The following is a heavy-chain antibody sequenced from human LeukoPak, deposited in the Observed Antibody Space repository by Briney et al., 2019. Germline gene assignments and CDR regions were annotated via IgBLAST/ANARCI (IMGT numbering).Heavy chain of an antibody. J-gene: IGHJ6*02. V-gene: IGHV3-30*04. Sequence: PGGSLRLSCAASGFTFSSYTMHWVRQAPGKGLEWVAVISYDGSNKYYADSVKGRFTISRDNSKSTLYLQMNSLRAEDTAVYYCARDQLRVEMATINDSYYYYGMDVWGQGTTVTVSS. D-gene: IGHD5-24*01. CDR2: ISYDGSNK. CDR1: GFTFSSYT. CDR3: ARDQLRVEMATINDSYYYYGMDV.